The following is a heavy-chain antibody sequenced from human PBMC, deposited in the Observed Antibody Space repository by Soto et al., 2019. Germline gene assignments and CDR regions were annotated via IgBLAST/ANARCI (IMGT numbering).Heavy chain of an antibody. CDR3: ARHTDDILTGNEALDI. J-gene: IGHJ3*02. CDR1: GVSISSGGYS. CDR2: IYHSGTT. Sequence: SETLSLTCAVSGVSISSGGYSWSWIRQPPGKGLEWIGYIYHSGTTYYNPSLKSRVTILVDRSENQFSLKLTSVTAADTAVYYCARHTDDILTGNEALDIWGQGTVVTVSS. V-gene: IGHV4-30-2*01. D-gene: IGHD3-9*01.